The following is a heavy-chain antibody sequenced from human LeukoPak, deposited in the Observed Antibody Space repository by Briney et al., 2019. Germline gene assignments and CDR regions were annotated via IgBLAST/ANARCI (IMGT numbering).Heavy chain of an antibody. V-gene: IGHV4-4*07. CDR2: IYTSGST. D-gene: IGHD6-19*01. Sequence: SETLSLTCTVSGGSISSYYWSWLRQPAGKGLEWIGRIYTSGSTNYNPSLKSRVTMSVDTSKNQFSLKLSSVTAADTAVYYCARDSRRGWSYYFDYWGQGTLVTVSS. J-gene: IGHJ4*02. CDR3: ARDSRRGWSYYFDY. CDR1: GGSISSYY.